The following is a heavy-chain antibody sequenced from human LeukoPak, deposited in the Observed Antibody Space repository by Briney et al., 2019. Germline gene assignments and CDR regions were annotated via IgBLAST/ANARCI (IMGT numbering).Heavy chain of an antibody. V-gene: IGHV4-34*01. CDR2: INHSGST. CDR1: GGSFSDYY. J-gene: IGHJ2*01. CDR3: ARERGGWYFDL. D-gene: IGHD3-10*01. Sequence: SETLSLTCAVYGGSFSDYYWSWIRQPPGKGLEWIGEINHSGSTNYSPSLKSRVTISVDTSKNQFSLKLSSVTAADTAVYYCARERGGWYFDLWGRGTLVTVSS.